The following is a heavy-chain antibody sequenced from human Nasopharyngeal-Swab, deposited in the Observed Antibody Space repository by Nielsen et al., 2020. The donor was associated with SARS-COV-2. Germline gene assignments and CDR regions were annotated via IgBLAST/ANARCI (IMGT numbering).Heavy chain of an antibody. CDR3: ATHRGGYSYVEAILDAFDT. Sequence: ASVKVSCKVSGYTLTELSMHWVRQAPGKGLEWMGGVDPEDGETIYAQKFQGRVTMTEDTSTDTAYMELSSLRSEDTAVYYCATHRGGYSYVEAILDAFDTWGQGTMVTVSS. J-gene: IGHJ3*02. D-gene: IGHD5-18*01. CDR1: GYTLTELS. CDR2: VDPEDGET. V-gene: IGHV1-24*01.